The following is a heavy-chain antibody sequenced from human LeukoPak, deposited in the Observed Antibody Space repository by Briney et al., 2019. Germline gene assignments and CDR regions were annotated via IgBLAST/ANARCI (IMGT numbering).Heavy chain of an antibody. J-gene: IGHJ5*02. CDR1: GGSISSGGYS. Sequence: SETLSLTCAVSGGSISSGGYSWSWIRQPPGKGLEWIGYIYHSGSTYYNPSLKSRVTISVDRSKNQFSLQLSSVTAADTAVDYCARSLSLWFGESWFDPWGQGTLVTVSS. D-gene: IGHD3-10*01. CDR3: ARSLSLWFGESWFDP. V-gene: IGHV4-30-2*01. CDR2: IYHSGST.